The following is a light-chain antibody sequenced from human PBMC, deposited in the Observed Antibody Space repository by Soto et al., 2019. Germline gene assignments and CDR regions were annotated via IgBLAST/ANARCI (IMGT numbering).Light chain of an antibody. CDR3: LHWYGGAYF. V-gene: IGLV7-43*01. Sequence: QAVVTQEPSLTVSPGGTVTLTCASSTGAVTKGFSPNWLQQRPGQPPRALIYSINKTHSWTPARFSGSLLGGKAALTLSGVQPEDEAVYYCLHWYGGAYFFGTGTKVTVL. CDR2: SIN. J-gene: IGLJ1*01. CDR1: TGAVTKGFS.